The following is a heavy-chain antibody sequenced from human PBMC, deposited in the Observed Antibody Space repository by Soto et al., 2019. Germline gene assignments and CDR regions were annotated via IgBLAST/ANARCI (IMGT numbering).Heavy chain of an antibody. Sequence: SETLSLTCPVSGGSISSGCYYWSWIRQHPGKGLEWIGYIYYSGSTYYNPSLKSRVTISVDTSKNQFSLKLSSVTAADTAVYYCARVLRGYRNAIALNWFDPWGQGTLVTVSS. D-gene: IGHD5-18*01. CDR3: ARVLRGYRNAIALNWFDP. CDR2: IYYSGST. CDR1: GGSISSGCYY. V-gene: IGHV4-31*03. J-gene: IGHJ5*02.